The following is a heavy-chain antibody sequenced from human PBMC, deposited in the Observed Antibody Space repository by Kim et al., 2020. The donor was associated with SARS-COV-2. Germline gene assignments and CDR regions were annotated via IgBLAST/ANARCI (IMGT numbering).Heavy chain of an antibody. CDR1: GFTFSNAW. Sequence: GGSLRLSCAASGFTFSNAWMSWVRQAPGKGLEWVGRIKSKTDGGTTDYAAPVKGRFTISRDDSKNTLYLQMNSLKTEDTAVYYCTTQIVVVVAATWGSWYFDLWGRGTLVTVSS. J-gene: IGHJ2*01. CDR2: IKSKTDGGTT. D-gene: IGHD2-15*01. V-gene: IGHV3-15*01. CDR3: TTQIVVVVAATWGSWYFDL.